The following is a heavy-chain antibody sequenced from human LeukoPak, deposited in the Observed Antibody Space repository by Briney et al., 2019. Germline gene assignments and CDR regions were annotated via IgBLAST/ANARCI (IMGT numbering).Heavy chain of an antibody. CDR2: IYYSGST. J-gene: IGHJ4*02. Sequence: RPSETLSLTCTVSGGSISSYYWSWIRQPPGKGLEWIRYIYYSGSTNYNPSLKSRVTISVDTSKNQFSLKLSSVTAADTAVYYCARVAHSSGWYYFDYWGQGTLVTVSS. V-gene: IGHV4-59*01. CDR1: GGSISSYY. CDR3: ARVAHSSGWYYFDY. D-gene: IGHD6-19*01.